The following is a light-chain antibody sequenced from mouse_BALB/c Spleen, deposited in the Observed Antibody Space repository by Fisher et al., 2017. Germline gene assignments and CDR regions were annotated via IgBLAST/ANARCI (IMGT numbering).Light chain of an antibody. CDR2: DTS. V-gene: IGKV4-59*01. CDR3: QQWSSYPYT. J-gene: IGKJ2*01. CDR1: SSVSY. Sequence: IVLTQSPAIMSASPGEKVTMTCSASSSVSYMHWYQQKSGTSPKRWIYDTSKLASGVPVRFSGSGSGTSYSLTISRMEAEDAATYYCQQWSSYPYTFGGGTKLEIK.